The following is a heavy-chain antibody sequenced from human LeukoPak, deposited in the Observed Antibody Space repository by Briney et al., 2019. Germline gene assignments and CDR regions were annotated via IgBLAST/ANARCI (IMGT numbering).Heavy chain of an antibody. J-gene: IGHJ4*02. CDR3: ATLSGDY. CDR1: GVSISSYY. V-gene: IGHV4-39*01. Sequence: SETLSLTCTVSGVSISSYYWGWIRQPPGKGLEWIGSIYYSGSTYYNPSLKSRVTISVDTSKNQFSLKLSSVTAADTAVYYCATLSGDYWGQGTLVTVSS. CDR2: IYYSGST. D-gene: IGHD3-3*01.